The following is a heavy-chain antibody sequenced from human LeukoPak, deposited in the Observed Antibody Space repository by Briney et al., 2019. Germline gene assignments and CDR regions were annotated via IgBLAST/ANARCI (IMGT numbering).Heavy chain of an antibody. V-gene: IGHV4-59*01. CDR1: GGSISSYY. D-gene: IGHD3-22*01. CDR3: ARAPPRGGVTYYYDSSGYFHY. Sequence: SETLSLTCTVSGGSISSYYWSWIRQPPGKGLEWIGYIYYSGSTNYNPSLKSRVTISVDTSKNQFSLKLSSVTAADTAVYYCARAPPRGGVTYYYDSSGYFHYWGQGTLVTVSS. J-gene: IGHJ4*02. CDR2: IYYSGST.